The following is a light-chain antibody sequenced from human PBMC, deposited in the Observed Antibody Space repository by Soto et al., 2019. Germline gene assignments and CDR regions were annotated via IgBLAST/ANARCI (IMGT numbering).Light chain of an antibody. J-gene: IGKJ1*01. V-gene: IGKV1-5*01. Sequence: DIQMTQSPSTLSASVGDRVTITCLASQSISSWLAWYQQKPGNAPKLLIYHASSLESGVPSRFSGSGSGTEFTLTISSLQPDDFATYYCQQYNSYPWTFGQGTKVDIK. CDR2: HAS. CDR3: QQYNSYPWT. CDR1: QSISSW.